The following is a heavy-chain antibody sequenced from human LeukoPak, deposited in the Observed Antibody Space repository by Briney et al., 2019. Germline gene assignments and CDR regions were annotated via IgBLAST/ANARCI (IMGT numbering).Heavy chain of an antibody. CDR2: IYYSGST. Sequence: SETLSLTCTVSGGSISSYYWSWIRQPPGKGLEWIGYIYYSGSTNYNPSFKSRITISVDTSRNQFSLQLSSVTAADTAVYYCARIHRYCSGGACYVLDNWGQGTLVTVSS. CDR1: GGSISSYY. J-gene: IGHJ4*02. CDR3: ARIHRYCSGGACYVLDN. D-gene: IGHD2-15*01. V-gene: IGHV4-59*01.